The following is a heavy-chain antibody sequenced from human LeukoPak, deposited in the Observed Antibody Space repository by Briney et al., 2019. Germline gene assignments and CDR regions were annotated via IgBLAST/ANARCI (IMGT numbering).Heavy chain of an antibody. D-gene: IGHD1-26*01. V-gene: IGHV4-39*01. Sequence: PSETLSLTCTVSGGSISSSSYYWGWIRQPPGKGLEWIGSIYYSGGTYYNPSLKSRVTISVDTSKNQFSLKLSSVTAADTAVYYCARYVGSYLDYWGQGTLVTVSS. CDR1: GGSISSSSYY. CDR2: IYYSGGT. CDR3: ARYVGSYLDY. J-gene: IGHJ4*02.